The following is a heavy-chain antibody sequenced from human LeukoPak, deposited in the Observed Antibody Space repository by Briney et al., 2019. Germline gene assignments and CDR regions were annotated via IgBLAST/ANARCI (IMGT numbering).Heavy chain of an antibody. J-gene: IGHJ6*03. CDR2: INQDGSKK. V-gene: IGHV3-7*01. Sequence: AGSLRLSCAASGFTFSSYWMSWVRQAPGKGLEWVANINQDGSKKYYVDSVKGRFTISRDNAKNSLYLQMNSLRAEDTAVYYCARASFCSGGSCSIYYYYYMDVWGKGTTVTVSS. CDR1: GFTFSSYW. CDR3: ARASFCSGGSCSIYYYYYMDV. D-gene: IGHD2-15*01.